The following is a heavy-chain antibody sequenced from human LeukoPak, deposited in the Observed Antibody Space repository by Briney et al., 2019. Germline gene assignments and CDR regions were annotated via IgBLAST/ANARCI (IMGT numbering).Heavy chain of an antibody. CDR3: ARTIKSGNYYWFDP. Sequence: SETLSLTCTVSGGSISNYYWSWIRQPAGEGLEWIGFISYTGSTNYNPSLKSRVTVSVDTSKNQFSLKVTSVTAADTAVYYCARTIKSGNYYWFDPWAREPWSPSPQ. CDR2: ISYTGST. J-gene: IGHJ5*02. D-gene: IGHD1-26*01. V-gene: IGHV4-59*01. CDR1: GGSISNYY.